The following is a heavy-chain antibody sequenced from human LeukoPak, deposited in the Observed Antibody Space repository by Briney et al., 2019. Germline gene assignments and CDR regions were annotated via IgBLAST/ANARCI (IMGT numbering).Heavy chain of an antibody. Sequence: GASVKVSCKASGGTFSSYAISWVRQAPGQGLEWMGGIIPIFGTANYAQKFQGRVTITTDESTSTAYMELSSLRSEDTAVYYCASMSIAARDYYYYYYMDVWGKGTTVTVPS. CDR1: GGTFSSYA. V-gene: IGHV1-69*05. CDR2: IIPIFGTA. D-gene: IGHD6-6*01. J-gene: IGHJ6*03. CDR3: ASMSIAARDYYYYYYMDV.